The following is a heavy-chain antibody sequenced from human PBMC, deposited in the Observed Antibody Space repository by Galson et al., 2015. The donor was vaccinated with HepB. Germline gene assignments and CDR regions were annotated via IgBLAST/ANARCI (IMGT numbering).Heavy chain of an antibody. CDR2: ISYDGSYN. CDR3: TRGLAGRALDY. CDR1: GFTFSSYA. J-gene: IGHJ4*02. V-gene: IGHV3-30-3*01. Sequence: SLRLSCAASGFTFSSYAMHWVRRAPGKGLEWVALISYDGSYNYYADSVKGRFTISRDNSNNTLYLQMNSLRAEDTSVYYCTRGLAGRALDYWGQGTLVTVSS. D-gene: IGHD6-6*01.